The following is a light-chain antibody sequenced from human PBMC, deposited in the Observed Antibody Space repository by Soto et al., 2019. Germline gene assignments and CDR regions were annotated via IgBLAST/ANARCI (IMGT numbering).Light chain of an antibody. CDR2: SDN. J-gene: IGLJ1*01. V-gene: IGLV1-44*01. Sequence: QSGLIQPPSASGTPGQRVTISCSGSSSNIGTYSVSWYQHFPGTAPRLLIYSDNQRPSGVPDRFSASKSGASASLAISGLQSEDEADFYCAAWDDSLNGCVFGTGTKLTVL. CDR3: AAWDDSLNGCV. CDR1: SSNIGTYS.